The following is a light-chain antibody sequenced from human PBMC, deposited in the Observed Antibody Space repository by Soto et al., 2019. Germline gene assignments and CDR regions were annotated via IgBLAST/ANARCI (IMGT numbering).Light chain of an antibody. CDR2: KAS. V-gene: IGKV1-5*03. Sequence: DIQMTQSPSTLSASVGDRVTITCRASQSISNWLAWYQQKPGKAPKLLIFKASTLESGVPSRFSGSGSGTEFTINISSLQPDDFATYHCQQYDTYPRTFGQGTMVDIK. CDR3: QQYDTYPRT. CDR1: QSISNW. J-gene: IGKJ1*01.